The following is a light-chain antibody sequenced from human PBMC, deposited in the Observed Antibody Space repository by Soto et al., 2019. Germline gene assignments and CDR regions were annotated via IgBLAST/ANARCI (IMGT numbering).Light chain of an antibody. J-gene: IGLJ2*01. CDR1: RSGIGSNT. CDR3: AAWDDSLLGVV. CDR2: SND. V-gene: IGLV1-44*01. Sequence: QSVLTQPPSASGTPGQTVTISCSGTRSGIGSNTVNWYQQFPGTAPKLLIYSNDLRPSGVPDRISGSKSGTSASLAISGLQSEDEADYYCAAWDDSLLGVVFGGGTKLTVL.